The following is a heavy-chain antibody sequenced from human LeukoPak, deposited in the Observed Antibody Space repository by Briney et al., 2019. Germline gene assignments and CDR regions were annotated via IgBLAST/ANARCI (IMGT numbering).Heavy chain of an antibody. Sequence: GGSLRLSCAASGFTVSSNYMSWVRQAPGKGLEWVSVIYSGGSTYYADSVKGRFTISRDNSKHTLYLQMNSLRAEDTAVYYCAREGVSYSSSWYYFDYWGQGTLVTVSS. CDR1: GFTVSSNY. V-gene: IGHV3-53*01. CDR3: AREGVSYSSSWYYFDY. CDR2: IYSGGST. J-gene: IGHJ4*02. D-gene: IGHD6-13*01.